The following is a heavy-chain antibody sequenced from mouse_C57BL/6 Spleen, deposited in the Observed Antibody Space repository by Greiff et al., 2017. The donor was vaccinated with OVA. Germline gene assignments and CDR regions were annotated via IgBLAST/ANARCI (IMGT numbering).Heavy chain of an antibody. CDR1: GYTFTSYW. V-gene: IGHV1-69*01. CDR2: IDPSDSYT. J-gene: IGHJ2*01. Sequence: QVQLQQPGAELVMPGASVKLSCKASGYTFTSYWMHWVKQRPGQGLEWIGEIDPSDSYTNYNQKFKGKSTLTVDKSSSTAYMQLSSLTSEDSAVYYCARSLYSNYVDYWGQGTTLTVSS. CDR3: ARSLYSNYVDY. D-gene: IGHD2-5*01.